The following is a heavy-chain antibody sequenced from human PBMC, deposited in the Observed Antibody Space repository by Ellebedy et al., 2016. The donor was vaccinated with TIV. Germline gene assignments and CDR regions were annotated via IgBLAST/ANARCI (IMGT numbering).Heavy chain of an antibody. Sequence: GESLKISCAASGFTFSSYAMSWVRQAPGKGLEWVSAISGSGGSTYYADSVKGRFTISRDNAKNSLYLQMNSLRADDTAVYYCARMADFDYWGQGTLFTVSS. V-gene: IGHV3-23*01. D-gene: IGHD5-24*01. CDR1: GFTFSSYA. CDR3: ARMADFDY. J-gene: IGHJ4*02. CDR2: ISGSGGST.